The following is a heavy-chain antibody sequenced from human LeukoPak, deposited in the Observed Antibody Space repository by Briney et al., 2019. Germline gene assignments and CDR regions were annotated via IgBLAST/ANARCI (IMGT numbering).Heavy chain of an antibody. D-gene: IGHD3-10*01. V-gene: IGHV3-23*01. CDR1: GFTFSSSA. CDR3: AKLLRGVVVPYFDS. J-gene: IGHJ4*02. CDR2: ISGNGDRT. Sequence: GGSLRLSCAASGFTFSSSAMSWVRQAPGKGLEWVSAISGNGDRTHYAASVKGRFTASRDTSTNTLFLQLNSLRAEDTAIYYCAKLLRGVVVPYFDSWGQRTLVTVSS.